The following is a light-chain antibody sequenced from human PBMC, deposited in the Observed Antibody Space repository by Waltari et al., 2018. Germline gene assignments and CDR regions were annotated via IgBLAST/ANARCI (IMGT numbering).Light chain of an antibody. CDR3: CSYAGRGTYV. Sequence: QSALTQPASVSGTPGQSITISCTGTTSDVGSYDFVSWYQQHPGEAPKLLICEVFKRPPAISSRFSGSKSGSTASLTISGLQPEDEADYYCCSYAGRGTYVFGSGTRVTVL. CDR1: TSDVGSYDF. CDR2: EVF. J-gene: IGLJ1*01. V-gene: IGLV2-23*02.